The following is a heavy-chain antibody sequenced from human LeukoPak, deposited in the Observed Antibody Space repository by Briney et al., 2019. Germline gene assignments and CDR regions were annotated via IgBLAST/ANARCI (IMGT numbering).Heavy chain of an antibody. Sequence: GGSLRLSCAASGFTFSSYGMHWVRQAPGKGLEWVAFIRYDGSNKYYADSVKGRFTISRDNSKNTLYLQMNSLRAEDTAVYYCAKVYDYGDYGYYGMNVWGQGTTVTVSS. CDR1: GFTFSSYG. J-gene: IGHJ6*02. CDR3: AKVYDYGDYGYYGMNV. CDR2: IRYDGSNK. D-gene: IGHD4-17*01. V-gene: IGHV3-30*02.